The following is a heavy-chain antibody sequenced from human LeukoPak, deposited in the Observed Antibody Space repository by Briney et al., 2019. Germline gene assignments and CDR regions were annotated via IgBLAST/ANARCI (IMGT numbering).Heavy chain of an antibody. D-gene: IGHD1-26*01. CDR2: ISSNGGST. CDR1: GFTFSSYA. J-gene: IGHJ4*02. V-gene: IGHV3-64*01. Sequence: GGSLRLSCAASGFTFSSYAMHWVRQAPGKGLEYVSAISSNGGSTYYAKSVKGRFTISRDNSKNTLYLQMGSLRAEDMAVYYCARVGYSGSYSDYWGQGTLVTVSS. CDR3: ARVGYSGSYSDY.